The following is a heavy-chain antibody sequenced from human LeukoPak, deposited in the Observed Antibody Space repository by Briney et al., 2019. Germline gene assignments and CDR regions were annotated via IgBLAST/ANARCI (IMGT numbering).Heavy chain of an antibody. V-gene: IGHV4-59*01. J-gene: IGHJ3*02. CDR2: IYYSGSA. CDR3: ARYSNSWYTFDI. Sequence: SETLSLTCSVSGASISSYFWSWIRQPPGKGLEWIGYIYYSGSANYNPSLKSRVTMSVDTSRNQFSLKLSSVTAADTAVYYCARYSNSWYTFDIWGQGTMVTVS. D-gene: IGHD6-13*01. CDR1: GASISSYF.